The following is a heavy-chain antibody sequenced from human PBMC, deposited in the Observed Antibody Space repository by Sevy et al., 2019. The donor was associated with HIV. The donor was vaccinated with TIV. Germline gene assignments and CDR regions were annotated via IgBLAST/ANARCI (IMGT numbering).Heavy chain of an antibody. CDR1: GFTFSNYN. CDR3: ARHQLRVSATGFDY. V-gene: IGHV3-48*01. CDR2: ITFSSNTI. J-gene: IGHJ4*02. D-gene: IGHD6-13*01. Sequence: GGSLRLSCAASGFTFSNYNMHWVRQAPGKGLEWVSYITFSSNTIYYADSVKGRFTISRDNAKKSLYLQMNSLRAEDTAVYYCARHQLRVSATGFDYWGQGTLVTVSS.